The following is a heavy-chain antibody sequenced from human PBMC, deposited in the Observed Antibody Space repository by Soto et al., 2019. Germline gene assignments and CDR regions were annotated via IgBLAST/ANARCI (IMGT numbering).Heavy chain of an antibody. Sequence: PSETLSLTCTTSGGSFGTNYWSWIRQAPGKGLEWIGYTYHTGSTKYNPSLKSRATISVDTSKNQFSLTLNSAAAADTAVYYCATDSAGRGPFDPWGQGILVTVSS. CDR3: ATDSAGRGPFDP. V-gene: IGHV4-59*13. J-gene: IGHJ5*02. CDR1: GGSFGTNY. D-gene: IGHD3-10*01. CDR2: TYHTGST.